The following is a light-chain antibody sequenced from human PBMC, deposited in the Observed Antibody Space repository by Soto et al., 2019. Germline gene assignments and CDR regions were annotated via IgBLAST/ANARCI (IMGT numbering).Light chain of an antibody. CDR1: SSDVGHYNY. CDR2: EVS. J-gene: IGLJ3*02. Sequence: QSVLTQPASVSGSPGQSITISCTGTSSDVGHYNYVSWYQQHPGKAPKLMIYEVSNRPSGVSNRFSGSKSGNTASLTISGLQAEDEADYYCNSYTTSSTLVFGGGTKVTVL. V-gene: IGLV2-14*01. CDR3: NSYTTSSTLV.